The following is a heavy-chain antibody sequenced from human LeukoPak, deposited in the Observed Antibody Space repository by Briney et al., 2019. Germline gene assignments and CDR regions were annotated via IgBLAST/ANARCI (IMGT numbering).Heavy chain of an antibody. CDR2: ISGSGNT. CDR1: GFILTSFA. CDR3: AKDSRGSAVRAFDY. Sequence: GGSLRLSCAASGFILTSFAMTWVRQAPGKGLGWVSSISGSGNTFHADSVKGRFTISRDNSKSTLYLQMNSLSADDTAVYYCAKDSRGSAVRAFDYWGQGILVTVSS. D-gene: IGHD2-15*01. V-gene: IGHV3-23*01. J-gene: IGHJ4*02.